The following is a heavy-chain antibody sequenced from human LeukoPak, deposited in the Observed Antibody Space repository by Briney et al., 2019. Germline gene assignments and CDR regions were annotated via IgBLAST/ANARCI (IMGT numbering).Heavy chain of an antibody. J-gene: IGHJ5*02. D-gene: IGHD6-13*01. CDR3: ASHGSPKLIATSGHPPLGWFDP. CDR1: GGTFSSYA. V-gene: IGHV1-69*05. CDR2: IIPISGTP. Sequence: ASVKVSCKASGGTFSSYAISWVRQAPGQGLDWMGGIIPISGTPNYAQNFQGRVTITTDESTSTAYMELRSLTSEDTAVYHCASHGSPKLIATSGHPPLGWFDPWGQGTLVTVSP.